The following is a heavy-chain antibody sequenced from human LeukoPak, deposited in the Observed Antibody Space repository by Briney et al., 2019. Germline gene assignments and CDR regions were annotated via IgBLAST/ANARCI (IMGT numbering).Heavy chain of an antibody. CDR3: ARSPYDILTGRFYYYYYGMDV. Sequence: GASVTVSFKASGYTFTSYDINWVRQATGQGLEWMGWMNPNSGNTGYAQKFQGRVTMTRNTSISTAYMELSSLRSEDTAVYYCARSPYDILTGRFYYYYYGMDVWGQGTTVTVSS. J-gene: IGHJ6*02. V-gene: IGHV1-8*01. CDR1: GYTFTSYD. CDR2: MNPNSGNT. D-gene: IGHD3-9*01.